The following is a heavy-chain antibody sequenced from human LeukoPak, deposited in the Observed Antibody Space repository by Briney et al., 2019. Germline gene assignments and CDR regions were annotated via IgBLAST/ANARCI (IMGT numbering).Heavy chain of an antibody. CDR1: GGSISSSNYY. D-gene: IGHD3-9*01. V-gene: IGHV4-39*01. CDR3: ARQSSDILTGYYRGPYYYYGMDV. CDR2: IYYSGST. Sequence: SEALSLTCTVSGGSISSSNYYWGWIRQPPGKGLEWIGSIYYSGSTYYNPSLKSGVTISVDTSKNQFSLKLSSVTAADTAVYYCARQSSDILTGYYRGPYYYYGMDVWGQGTTVTVSS. J-gene: IGHJ6*02.